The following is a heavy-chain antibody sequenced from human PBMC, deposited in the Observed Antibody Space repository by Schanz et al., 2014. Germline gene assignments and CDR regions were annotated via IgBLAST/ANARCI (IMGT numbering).Heavy chain of an antibody. CDR1: GGTFSSYT. J-gene: IGHJ3*02. CDR3: VTEKRMESGTWAKAFDI. D-gene: IGHD3-3*01. Sequence: QVQLVQSGAEVKKPGSSVKVSCKASGGTFSSYTINCVRQAPGQGLEWMGLINPYDDTIDYAKKFQGRFTMTRDTSTTTVYMELSSLRSDDTAMYYCVTEKRMESGTWAKAFDIWGQGTWVTVSS. CDR2: INPYDDTI. V-gene: IGHV1-69*08.